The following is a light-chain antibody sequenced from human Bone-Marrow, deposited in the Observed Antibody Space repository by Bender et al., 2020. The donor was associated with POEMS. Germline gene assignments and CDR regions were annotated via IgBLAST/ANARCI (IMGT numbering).Light chain of an antibody. J-gene: IGLJ1*01. CDR3: SSHASGSTTV. CDR2: DVS. V-gene: IGLV2-14*01. Sequence: QSALTQPASVSGSPGQSITISCTGTSSDVGTYKYVSWYEQYPGKAPELMIYDVSNRPSGVSNRFSGSKSGNTASLTISGLQAEDEADYYCSSHASGSTTVFGTGTKVTVL. CDR1: SSDVGTYKY.